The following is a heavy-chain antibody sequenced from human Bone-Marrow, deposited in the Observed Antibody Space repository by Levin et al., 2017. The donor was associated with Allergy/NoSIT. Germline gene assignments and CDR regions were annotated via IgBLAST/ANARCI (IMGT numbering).Heavy chain of an antibody. J-gene: IGHJ4*02. CDR3: ATYLRDYYYFGS. Sequence: GESLKISCAASGFTFSDYYMSWVRQAPAKGLEWLSYISPATSTVVYADSMKGRFTISRDNAMNLLFLQISSLRDEDTAVYYCATYLRDYYYFGSWGQGTFVTVSS. D-gene: IGHD4-17*01. CDR1: GFTFSDYY. V-gene: IGHV3-11*01. CDR2: ISPATSTV.